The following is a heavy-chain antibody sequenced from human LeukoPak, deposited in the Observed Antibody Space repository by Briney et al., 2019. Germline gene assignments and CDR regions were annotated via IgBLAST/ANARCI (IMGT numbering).Heavy chain of an antibody. CDR1: GFTFSNYF. D-gene: IGHD2-15*01. CDR2: ISRTGSTT. J-gene: IGHJ3*02. V-gene: IGHV3-64*01. Sequence: PGGSLRLSCAASGFTFSNYFMHWVRQAPGKGLEYFSAISRTGSTTYYTNSVKGRFTISRDNSKNTMYLQMGGLRAEDMAVCYCATSRYCSGGDCYSLAFDIWGQGTMVTVSS. CDR3: ATSRYCSGGDCYSLAFDI.